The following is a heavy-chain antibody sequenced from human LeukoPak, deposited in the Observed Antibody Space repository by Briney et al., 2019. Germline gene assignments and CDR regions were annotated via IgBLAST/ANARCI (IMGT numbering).Heavy chain of an antibody. Sequence: GGSLRLSCAASGFTFSSYGMPWVRQAPGKGLEWVAVIWYDGSNKYYADSVKGRFTISRDNSKNTLYLQMNSLRAEDTAVYYCARGWGALLSWGQGTLVTVSS. D-gene: IGHD1-26*01. CDR3: ARGWGALLS. CDR1: GFTFSSYG. V-gene: IGHV3-33*01. CDR2: IWYDGSNK. J-gene: IGHJ4*02.